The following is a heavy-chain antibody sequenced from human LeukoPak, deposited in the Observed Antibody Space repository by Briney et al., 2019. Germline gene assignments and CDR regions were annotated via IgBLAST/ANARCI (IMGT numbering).Heavy chain of an antibody. D-gene: IGHD1-26*01. CDR1: GGSFNSGSYY. V-gene: IGHV4-61*01. CDR2: IYYSGST. CDR3: ARAAYSGSYHSAY. Sequence: SETLSLTCTVSGGSFNSGSYYWNWIRQPPGKGLEWIGYIYYSGSTNYNPSLKSRVTISVDTSKNQFSLKLSSVTAADTAVYYCARAAYSGSYHSAYWGQGTLVTVSS. J-gene: IGHJ4*02.